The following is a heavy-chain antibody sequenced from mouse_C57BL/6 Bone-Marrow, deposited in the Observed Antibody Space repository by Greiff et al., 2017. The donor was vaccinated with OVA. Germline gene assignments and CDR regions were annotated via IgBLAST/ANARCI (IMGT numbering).Heavy chain of an antibody. CDR1: GFTFSDYG. J-gene: IGHJ1*03. V-gene: IGHV5-17*01. CDR2: ISSGSSTI. Sequence: DVHLVESGGGLVKPGGSLKLSCAASGFTFSDYGMHWVRQAPEKGLEWVAYISSGSSTIYYADTVKGRFTISRDNAKNTLFLQMTSQKSEDTAMYYCSRINYWYFDVWGTGTTVTVSS. CDR3: SRINYWYFDV.